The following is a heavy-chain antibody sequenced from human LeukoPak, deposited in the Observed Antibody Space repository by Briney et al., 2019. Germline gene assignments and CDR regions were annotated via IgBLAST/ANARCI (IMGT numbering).Heavy chain of an antibody. CDR1: GFTFSSYG. CDR3: AKAGGYCSSTSCLYYYGMDV. V-gene: IGHV3-30*18. CDR2: ISYDGSNK. Sequence: GGSLRLSCVASGFTFSSYGMHWVRQAPGKGLEWVAVISYDGSNKYYADSVKGRFTISRDNSKNTLYLQMNSLRAEDTAVYYCAKAGGYCSSTSCLYYYGMDVWGQGTTVTVSS. D-gene: IGHD2-2*01. J-gene: IGHJ6*02.